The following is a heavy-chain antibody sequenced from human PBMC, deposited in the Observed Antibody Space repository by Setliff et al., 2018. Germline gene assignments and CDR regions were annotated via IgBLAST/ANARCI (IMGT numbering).Heavy chain of an antibody. CDR2: INPSGGST. D-gene: IGHD4-17*01. CDR3: ARVQMAYGDYSGAFDI. J-gene: IGHJ3*02. V-gene: IGHV1-46*03. CDR1: GYTLTSYY. Sequence: GASVKVSCKASGYTLTSYYMHWVRQAPGQGLEWMGIINPSGGSTSYAQKFQGRVTMTRDTSTSTVYMELSSLRSEDTAVYYCARVQMAYGDYSGAFDIWGQGTMVTVSS.